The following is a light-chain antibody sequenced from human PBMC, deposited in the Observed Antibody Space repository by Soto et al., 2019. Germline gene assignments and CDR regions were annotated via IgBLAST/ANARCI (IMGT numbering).Light chain of an antibody. CDR3: QQYGSSPPT. V-gene: IGKV3-20*01. Sequence: EIVLTQSPGTLSLSPGERATLSCRASQSVSSNYLAWYRRKPGQAPSLRIYGASTRATGIPGRFSGSGSGTDFTRTITRLEPEEFAVYYCQQYGSSPPTFGQGTKVEFK. CDR1: QSVSSNY. CDR2: GAS. J-gene: IGKJ1*01.